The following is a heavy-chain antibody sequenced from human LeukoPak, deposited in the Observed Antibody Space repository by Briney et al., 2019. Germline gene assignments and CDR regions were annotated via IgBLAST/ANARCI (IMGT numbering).Heavy chain of an antibody. J-gene: IGHJ6*02. Sequence: GGSLRLSCAASGFIFSRYPMHWVRQAPGKGLEYVSGITINGDTTYYANSVKGRFTISRDNTKNTLFLQMGSLRVEDMAVYYCARDHFGSHTVVDTFYYYYGMDVWGHGTTVTVSS. D-gene: IGHD5-18*01. CDR2: ITINGDTT. V-gene: IGHV3-64*01. CDR3: ARDHFGSHTVVDTFYYYYGMDV. CDR1: GFIFSRYP.